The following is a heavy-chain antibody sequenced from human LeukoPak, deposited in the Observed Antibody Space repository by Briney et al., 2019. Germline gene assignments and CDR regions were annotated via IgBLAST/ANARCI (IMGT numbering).Heavy chain of an antibody. CDR3: AREVDGDYYFDY. D-gene: IGHD2-21*02. V-gene: IGHV3-33*01. CDR1: GFTLSSYG. Sequence: PGGSLRLSCAASGFTLSSYGMHWVRQAPGKGLEWVAVIWFDGITKYCADSVKGRFTISRDTSNNTLYLQMYSLRAEDTAVYYCAREVDGDYYFDYWGRGTQVTVSS. J-gene: IGHJ4*02. CDR2: IWFDGITK.